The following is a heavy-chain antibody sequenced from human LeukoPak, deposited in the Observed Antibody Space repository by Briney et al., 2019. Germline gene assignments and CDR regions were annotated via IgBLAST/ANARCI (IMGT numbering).Heavy chain of an antibody. CDR3: ARDHLGALREYSSSSGGWFDP. Sequence: ASVKVSCKASGGTFISYTISWVRQAPGQGLEWMGRIIPILGIANYAQKFQGRVTITADKSTSTAYMELSSLRSEDTAVYYCARDHLGALREYSSSSGGWFDPWGQGTLVTVSS. D-gene: IGHD6-6*01. CDR1: GGTFISYT. CDR2: IIPILGIA. V-gene: IGHV1-69*04. J-gene: IGHJ5*02.